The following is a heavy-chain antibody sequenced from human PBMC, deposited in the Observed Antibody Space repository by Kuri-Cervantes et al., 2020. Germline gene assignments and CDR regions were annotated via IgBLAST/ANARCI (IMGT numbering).Heavy chain of an antibody. CDR2: IAYDGSNK. V-gene: IGHV3-30-3*01. Sequence: LTCAASGFTFSSYAMHWVRQAPGKGLEWVAVIAYDGSNKYYADSVKGRFTISRDNSKNTLYLQMNSLRAEDTAVYYCARGRPSGSYYAALYWGQGTLVTVSS. D-gene: IGHD1-26*01. CDR3: ARGRPSGSYYAALY. J-gene: IGHJ4*02. CDR1: GFTFSSYA.